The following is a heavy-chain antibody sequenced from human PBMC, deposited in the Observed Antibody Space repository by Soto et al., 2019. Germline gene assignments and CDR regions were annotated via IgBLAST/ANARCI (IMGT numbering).Heavy chain of an antibody. CDR1: GFTFSSYW. J-gene: IGHJ6*02. Sequence: PGGSLRLSCAAPGFTFSSYWMRWVRQAPGKGLEWVANIKQDGSEKYYVDSVKGRFTISRDNAKNSLYLQMNSLRAEDTAVYYCARESRPSTIFGVVVYYYYGMDVRGQGTTVTVSS. V-gene: IGHV3-7*05. CDR3: ARESRPSTIFGVVVYYYYGMDV. CDR2: IKQDGSEK. D-gene: IGHD3-3*01.